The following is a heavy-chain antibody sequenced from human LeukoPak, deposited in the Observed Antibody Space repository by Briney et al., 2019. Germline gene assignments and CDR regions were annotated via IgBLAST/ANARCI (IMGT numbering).Heavy chain of an antibody. V-gene: IGHV3-21*01. Sequence: GSLRLSCAASGFTFSSYSMNWVRQAPGKGLEWVSSISSSSSYIYYADSVKGRFTISRDNAKNSLYLQMNSLRADDTAVYYCARAGVAAAGDYCGQGTLVTVSS. CDR1: GFTFSSYS. J-gene: IGHJ4*02. CDR3: ARAGVAAAGDY. CDR2: ISSSSSYI. D-gene: IGHD6-13*01.